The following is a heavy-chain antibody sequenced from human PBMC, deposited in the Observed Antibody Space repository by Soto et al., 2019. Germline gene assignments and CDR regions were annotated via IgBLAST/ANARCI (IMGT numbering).Heavy chain of an antibody. Sequence: QVQLVESGGGVVQPGRSLRLSCTASGFSFGTYGMHWVRQAPGKGLEWVAVIWYDGSNEYYADSVKGRFTMSRDNSKNTLYLQMNSLRAEDTALYYCARGANSPLWDPPAMFRFDYWGQGSLVTVSS. D-gene: IGHD2-2*01. J-gene: IGHJ4*02. CDR1: GFSFGTYG. CDR2: IWYDGSNE. V-gene: IGHV3-33*01. CDR3: ARGANSPLWDPPAMFRFDY.